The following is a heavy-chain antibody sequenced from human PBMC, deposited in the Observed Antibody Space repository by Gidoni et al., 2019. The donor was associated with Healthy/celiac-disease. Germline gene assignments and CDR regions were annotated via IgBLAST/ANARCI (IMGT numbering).Heavy chain of an antibody. J-gene: IGHJ2*01. CDR1: GFTFSRYA. Sequence: EVQPVESGGGLVQPGGSLRLPGSASGFTFSRYAMHWVRQAPGKGLEYVSAISSNGGSTYYADSVKGRFTISRDNSKNPLYLQMSSLRAEDTAVYYCVKPHVPGWYFDLWGRGTLVTVSS. CDR3: VKPHVPGWYFDL. CDR2: ISSNGGST. V-gene: IGHV3-64D*06.